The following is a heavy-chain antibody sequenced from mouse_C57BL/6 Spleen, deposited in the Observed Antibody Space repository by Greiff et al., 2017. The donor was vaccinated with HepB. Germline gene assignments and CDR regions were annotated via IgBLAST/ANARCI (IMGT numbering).Heavy chain of an antibody. D-gene: IGHD1-1*01. CDR2: IDPSDSYT. Sequence: VQLQQSGAELVKPGASVKLSCKASGYTFTSYWMQWVKQRPGQGLEWIGEIDPSDSYTNYNQKFKGKATLTVDTSSSTAYMQLSSLTSEDSAVYYCASLYYGSSTGYFDVWGTGTTVTVSS. CDR1: GYTFTSYW. J-gene: IGHJ1*03. V-gene: IGHV1-50*01. CDR3: ASLYYGSSTGYFDV.